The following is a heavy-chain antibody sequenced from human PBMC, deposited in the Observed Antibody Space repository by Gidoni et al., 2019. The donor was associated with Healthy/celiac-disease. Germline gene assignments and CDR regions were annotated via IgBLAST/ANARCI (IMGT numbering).Heavy chain of an antibody. D-gene: IGHD3-22*01. Sequence: TNYAQKFQGRVTMTRDTSISTAYMELSRLRSDDTAVYYCARGPFQDYYDSSGYWYWGQGTLVTVFS. CDR3: ARGPFQDYYDSSGYWY. J-gene: IGHJ4*02. V-gene: IGHV1-2*02. CDR2: T.